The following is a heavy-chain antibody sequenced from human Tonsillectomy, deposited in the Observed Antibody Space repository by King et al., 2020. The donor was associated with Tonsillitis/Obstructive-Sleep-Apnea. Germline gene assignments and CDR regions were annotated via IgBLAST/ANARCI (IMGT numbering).Heavy chain of an antibody. CDR3: ARDQDYIVGAGSHFFDY. V-gene: IGHV3-49*04. D-gene: IGHD1-26*01. CDR1: GFTFGDYA. J-gene: IGHJ4*02. Sequence: VQLVESGGGLVQPGRSLRLSCTASGFTFGDYAMSWVRQAPGKGLEWVGFIRNKAYGGTPEYAASVNGRFTISRDDSKSIAYLQMNSLKTGDTAVYYCARDQDYIVGAGSHFFDYWGQGTLVTVSS. CDR2: IRNKAYGGTP.